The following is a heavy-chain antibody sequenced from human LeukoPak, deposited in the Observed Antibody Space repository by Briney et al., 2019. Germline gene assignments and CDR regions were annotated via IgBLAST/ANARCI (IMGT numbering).Heavy chain of an antibody. V-gene: IGHV4-31*03. D-gene: IGHD2-2*01. CDR2: NYYSGST. CDR3: TRAVGYCSSTSCSDAFYYYYYGMDV. CDR1: GGSISSGGYY. Sequence: SQTLSLTCTVSGGSISSGGYYCSWIRQHPAKGLEWIGYNYYSGSTYYNPSRRCRVTSPLDKSKNQCSLMLSSVTAADTAVYSCTRAVGYCSSTSCSDAFYYYYYGMDVWGQGTTVTVSS. J-gene: IGHJ6*02.